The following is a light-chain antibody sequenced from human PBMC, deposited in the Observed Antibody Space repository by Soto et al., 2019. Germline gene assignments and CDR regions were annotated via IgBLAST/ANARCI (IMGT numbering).Light chain of an antibody. V-gene: IGKV3-11*01. CDR3: QQRSSWPTMYT. Sequence: EIVLTQSPATLSLSPGERVTLSCRASQSVGTYLAWYQQKPGQAPRLLIYDASNRATGIPARFSGSGSGTDFTLTISSLEPEDFAVYYCQQRSSWPTMYTFGQGTNLEIK. CDR1: QSVGTY. J-gene: IGKJ2*01. CDR2: DAS.